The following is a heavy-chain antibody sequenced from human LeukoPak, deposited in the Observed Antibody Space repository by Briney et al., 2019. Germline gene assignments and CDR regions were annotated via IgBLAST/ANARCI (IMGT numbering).Heavy chain of an antibody. D-gene: IGHD3-10*01. Sequence: SETLSLTCTVSGGSISSYYWSWIRQPPGKGLEWIGYIYYSGSTNYNPSLKSRVTISVDTSKNQFSLKVSSVTAADTAVYYCASNNYGSGSLDYWGQGNLVTVSS. V-gene: IGHV4-59*12. CDR2: IYYSGST. CDR3: ASNNYGSGSLDY. J-gene: IGHJ4*02. CDR1: GGSISSYY.